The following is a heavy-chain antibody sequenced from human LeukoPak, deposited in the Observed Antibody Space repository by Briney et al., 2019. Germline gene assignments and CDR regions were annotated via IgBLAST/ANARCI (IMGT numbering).Heavy chain of an antibody. V-gene: IGHV4-59*01. D-gene: IGHD6-6*01. CDR3: ARSPELAPLYYYYMDV. CDR1: GGSFRRNY. Sequence: SETLSLTCSVSGGSFRRNYWSRIRQSPGKGLEWIGYIFYSGTTHYNPSLKSRVTISADRSRNQFSLNVSSVTAADTAVYYCARSPELAPLYYYYMDVWGKGTTVTVSS. CDR2: IFYSGTT. J-gene: IGHJ6*03.